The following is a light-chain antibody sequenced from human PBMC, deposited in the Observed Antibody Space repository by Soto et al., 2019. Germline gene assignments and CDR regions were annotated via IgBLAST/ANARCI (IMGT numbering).Light chain of an antibody. CDR3: ASYAGGKNFYV. J-gene: IGLJ1*01. Sequence: QSALTQPPSASGSPGQTVTISCTGTSSDVGGYDYVSWYQQHPGEAPKLIIYEVTKRPSGVPDRFSGSKSGNTASLNVSGLQAEDAADYHCASYAGGKNFYVFGTGTKLTVL. CDR1: SSDVGGYDY. CDR2: EVT. V-gene: IGLV2-8*01.